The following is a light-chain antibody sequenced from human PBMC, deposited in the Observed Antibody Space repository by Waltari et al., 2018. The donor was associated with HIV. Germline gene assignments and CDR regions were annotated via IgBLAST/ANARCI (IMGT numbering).Light chain of an antibody. CDR2: EVS. V-gene: IGLV2-14*01. J-gene: IGLJ2*01. Sequence: QSALTQPASVSGSPGQSITISCTGTSSDVGGSNYVSWYQQHPGKAPKLMLYEVSNRPSGGSNRFSGSQSGNTASLTISGLQAEDEADDYCSSYTSSSTREFGGGTKLTVL. CDR1: SSDVGGSNY. CDR3: SSYTSSSTRE.